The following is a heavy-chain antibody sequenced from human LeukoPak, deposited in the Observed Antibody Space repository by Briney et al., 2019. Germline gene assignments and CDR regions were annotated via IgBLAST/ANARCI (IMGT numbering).Heavy chain of an antibody. Sequence: SGPTLVNPTQTLTLTCTFSGFSLSTSGVGVGWIRQPPGKALEWLALIYWDDDKRYSPSLKSRLTITKDTSKNQVVLTMTNMDPVDTATYYCARTLPFYGSGSQPFDCWGQGTLVTVSS. J-gene: IGHJ4*02. CDR1: GFSLSTSGVG. D-gene: IGHD3-10*01. CDR3: ARTLPFYGSGSQPFDC. CDR2: IYWDDDK. V-gene: IGHV2-5*02.